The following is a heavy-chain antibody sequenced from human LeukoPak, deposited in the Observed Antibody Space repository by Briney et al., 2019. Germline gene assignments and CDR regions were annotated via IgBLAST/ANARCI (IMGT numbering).Heavy chain of an antibody. D-gene: IGHD6-13*01. V-gene: IGHV4-34*01. CDR3: ARDIIAAAGTLGY. Sequence: SETLSLTCAVYGVSFSGYYWSWIRQPPGKGLEWIGEINHSGSTNYNPSLKSRVTISVDTSKNQFSLKLSSVTAADTAVYYCARDIIAAAGTLGYWGQGTLVTVSS. CDR1: GVSFSGYY. J-gene: IGHJ4*02. CDR2: INHSGST.